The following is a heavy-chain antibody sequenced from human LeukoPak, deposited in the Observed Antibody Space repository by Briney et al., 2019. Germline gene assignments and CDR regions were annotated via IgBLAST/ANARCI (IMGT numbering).Heavy chain of an antibody. V-gene: IGHV1-69*13. Sequence: SVKVSCKASGGTFSSYAISWVRQAPGQGLEWMGGIIPIFGTANYAQKFQGRVTIIADESTSTAYMELSSLRSEDTAVYYCARGFGELKYYYYYMDVWGKGTTVTVSS. CDR2: IIPIFGTA. CDR1: GGTFSSYA. CDR3: ARGFGELKYYYYYMDV. J-gene: IGHJ6*03. D-gene: IGHD3-10*01.